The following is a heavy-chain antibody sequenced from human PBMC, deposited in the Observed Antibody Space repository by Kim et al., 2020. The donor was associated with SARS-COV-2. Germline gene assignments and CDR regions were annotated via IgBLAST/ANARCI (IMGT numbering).Heavy chain of an antibody. CDR1: GVSISSNNW. J-gene: IGHJ6*02. CDR3: AKPVAGSVWDV. V-gene: IGHV4-4*02. D-gene: IGHD6-19*01. CDR2: IYHSGTT. Sequence: SETLSLTCAVSGVSISSNNWWSWVRQPPGRGLEWIGDIYHSGTTNYNPSLKSLVTISVDKSKNQFSLILTSVTAADTAIYYCAKPVAGSVWDVWGQGTTVTVSS.